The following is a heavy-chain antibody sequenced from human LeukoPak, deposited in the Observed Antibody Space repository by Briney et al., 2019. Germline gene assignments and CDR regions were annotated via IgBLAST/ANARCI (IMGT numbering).Heavy chain of an antibody. Sequence: ASVKVSCKASGYTFTGYYMHWVRQAPGQGLEWMGWINPNSGGTNYAQKFQGRVTMTRDTSTSTVYMELSSLRSEDTAVYYCATGYCSSTSCYGSTNFDYWGQGTLVTVSS. CDR1: GYTFTGYY. CDR2: INPNSGGT. D-gene: IGHD2-2*03. V-gene: IGHV1-2*02. CDR3: ATGYCSSTSCYGSTNFDY. J-gene: IGHJ4*02.